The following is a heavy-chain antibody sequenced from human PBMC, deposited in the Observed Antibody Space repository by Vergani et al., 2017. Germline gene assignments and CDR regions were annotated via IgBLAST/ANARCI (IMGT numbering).Heavy chain of an antibody. Sequence: QVQLPQWGAGLLKPSETLSLTCAVYGGSFSGYYWSWIRQPPGKGLEWIGEINHSGSTNYNPSLKSRVTISVDTSKNQFSLKLSSVTAADTAVYYCAIGPSGSYYFDYWGQGTLVTVSS. CDR3: AIGPSGSYYFDY. D-gene: IGHD1-26*01. J-gene: IGHJ4*02. V-gene: IGHV4-34*01. CDR1: GGSFSGYY. CDR2: INHSGST.